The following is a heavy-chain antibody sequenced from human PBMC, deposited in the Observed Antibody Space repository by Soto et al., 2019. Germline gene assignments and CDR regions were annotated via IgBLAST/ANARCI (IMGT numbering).Heavy chain of an antibody. J-gene: IGHJ3*02. D-gene: IGHD2-2*01. CDR3: AIGGSLVVPAAFRVDAFDI. Sequence: ASVKVSCKASGYTFTSYDINWVRQATGQGLEWMGWMNPNSGNTGYAQKFQGTVTMTRNTSISTAYMELSSLRSEDTAGYYGAIGGSLVVPAAFRVDAFDIWGQGTMVTVS. CDR2: MNPNSGNT. CDR1: GYTFTSYD. V-gene: IGHV1-8*01.